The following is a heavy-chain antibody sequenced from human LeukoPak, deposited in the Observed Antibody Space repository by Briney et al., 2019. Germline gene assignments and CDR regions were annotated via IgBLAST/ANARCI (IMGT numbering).Heavy chain of an antibody. CDR2: VDPEDGET. J-gene: IGHJ4*02. V-gene: IGHV1-69-2*01. Sequence: ASVKTSCKVSGYTFTDYYMHWVQQAPGKGLEWMGLVDPEDGETIYAEKFQGRVTITADTSTDTAYMELSSLRSEDTAVYYCATARFGELFSPFDYWGQGTLVTVPS. CDR3: ATARFGELFSPFDY. D-gene: IGHD3-10*01. CDR1: GYTFTDYY.